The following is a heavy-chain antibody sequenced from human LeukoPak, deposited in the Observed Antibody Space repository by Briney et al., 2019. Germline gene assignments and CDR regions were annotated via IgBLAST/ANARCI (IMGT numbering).Heavy chain of an antibody. Sequence: SETLSLTCAVCGGSFSGYYWSWIRQPPGKGLEWIGEINHSGSTNYNPSLKSRVTISVDTSKNRFSLKLSSVTAADTAVYYCARGWLEDYYYYYGMDVWGQGTTVTVSS. J-gene: IGHJ6*02. CDR3: ARGWLEDYYYYYGMDV. CDR1: GGSFSGYY. D-gene: IGHD6-19*01. CDR2: INHSGST. V-gene: IGHV4-34*01.